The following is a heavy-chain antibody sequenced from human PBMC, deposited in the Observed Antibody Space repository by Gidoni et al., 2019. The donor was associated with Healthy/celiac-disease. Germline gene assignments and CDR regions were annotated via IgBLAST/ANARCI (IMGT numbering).Heavy chain of an antibody. CDR2: ISGSGGST. V-gene: IGHV3-23*01. CDR3: AKEEESSSGYYYVPNYFDY. Sequence: EVQLLESGGGLVQPGGSLRLSCAASGFPFSSYAMSWVRQAPGKGLEWVSAISGSGGSTYYADSVKGRFTISRDNSKNTLYLQMNSLRAEDTAVYYCAKEEESSSGYYYVPNYFDYWGQGTLVTVSS. D-gene: IGHD3-22*01. J-gene: IGHJ4*02. CDR1: GFPFSSYA.